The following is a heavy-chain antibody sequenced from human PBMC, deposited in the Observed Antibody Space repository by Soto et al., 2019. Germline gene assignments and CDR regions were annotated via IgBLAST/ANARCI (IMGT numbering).Heavy chain of an antibody. CDR3: ARGREYCSGDNCYETGSDY. CDR2: ITRSSTTM. CDR1: GFSFSSYT. V-gene: IGHV3-48*01. D-gene: IGHD2-15*01. Sequence: GGSLRLSCAASGFSFSSYTMNWVRQAPGKGLEWISSITRSSTTMYYRDSVKGRFTISRDNAKTSLYLQMNSLRVEDSAVYYCARGREYCSGDNCYETGSDYWGQGTLVTVS. J-gene: IGHJ4*02.